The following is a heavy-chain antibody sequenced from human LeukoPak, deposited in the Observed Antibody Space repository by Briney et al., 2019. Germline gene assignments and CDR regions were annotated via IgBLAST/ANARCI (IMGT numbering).Heavy chain of an antibody. D-gene: IGHD6-13*01. CDR2: ISSSSSYI. V-gene: IGHV3-21*01. J-gene: IGHJ6*02. CDR1: GFTFSSYS. CDR3: AREPSDSSSWSGQDYGMDV. Sequence: GGSLRLSCAASGFTFSSYSMNWVRQAPGKGLEWVSSISSSSSYIYYADSVKGRFTISRDNAKNSLYLQMNSLRAEDTAVYYCAREPSDSSSWSGQDYGMDVWGQGTTVTVSS.